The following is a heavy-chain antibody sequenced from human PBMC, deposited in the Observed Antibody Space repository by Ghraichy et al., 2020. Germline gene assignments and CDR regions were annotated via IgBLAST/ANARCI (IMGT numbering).Heavy chain of an antibody. CDR2: IYSSGST. V-gene: IGHV4-4*07. D-gene: IGHD6-6*01. CDR3: ARGGIGTSSDY. CDR1: GGSISNNY. J-gene: IGHJ4*02. Sequence: SETLSLTCTVSGGSISNNYWNWIRQPAGKGLEWVGRIYSSGSTDYNPSLKSRVTMSVDMPKRQLSLKLRSVTAADTAVYYCARGGIGTSSDYWGQGTQVTVSS.